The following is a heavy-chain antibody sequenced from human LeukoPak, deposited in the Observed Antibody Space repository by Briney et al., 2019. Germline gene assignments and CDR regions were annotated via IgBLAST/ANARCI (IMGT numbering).Heavy chain of an antibody. Sequence: SSETLSLTCTVSGGSISSSSYYWGWIRQPPGKGLEWIGSIYYSGSTYYSPSLKSRVTISVDTSKNQFSLKLSSVTAADTAVYYCARGWGSRYFDYWGQGTLVTVSS. D-gene: IGHD7-27*01. CDR2: IYYSGST. CDR3: ARGWGSRYFDY. V-gene: IGHV4-39*01. J-gene: IGHJ4*02. CDR1: GGSISSSSYY.